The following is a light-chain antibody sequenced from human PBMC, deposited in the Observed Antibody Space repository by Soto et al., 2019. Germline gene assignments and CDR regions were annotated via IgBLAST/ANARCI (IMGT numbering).Light chain of an antibody. CDR1: QSISSW. CDR3: QQFNSYPIT. CDR2: DAS. V-gene: IGKV1-5*01. J-gene: IGKJ5*01. Sequence: EIKMDQSASTLSAYIGDRVTITCRASQSISSWLAWYQQRPGKAPKLLIYDASSLESGVPSRFSGSGSGTEFTLTIGGLQPDDFATYYCQQFNSYPITFGQVTRLEIK.